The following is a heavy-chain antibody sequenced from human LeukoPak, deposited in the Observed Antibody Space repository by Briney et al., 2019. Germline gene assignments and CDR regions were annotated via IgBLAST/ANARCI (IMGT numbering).Heavy chain of an antibody. V-gene: IGHV4-34*01. Sequence: SETRSLTCAVYGGSFSGYYWSWIRQPPGKGLEWIGEINHSGSTNYNPSLKSRVTISVDTSKNQFSLKLSSVTAADTAVYYCAREEKQQLAQGYYFDYWGQGTLVTVSS. CDR3: AREEKQQLAQGYYFDY. D-gene: IGHD6-13*01. CDR2: INHSGST. CDR1: GGSFSGYY. J-gene: IGHJ4*02.